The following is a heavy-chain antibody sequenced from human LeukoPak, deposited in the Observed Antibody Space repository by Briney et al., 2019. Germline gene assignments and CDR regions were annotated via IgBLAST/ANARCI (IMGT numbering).Heavy chain of an antibody. CDR2: ISGSGGST. J-gene: IGHJ4*02. CDR1: GFTFSNYA. CDR3: ARRGDYRNFDY. D-gene: IGHD4-17*01. Sequence: GGSLRLSCAASGFTFSNYAVSWVRQAPGKGLEWVSTISGSGGSTYYPDSVKGRFTISRGKSKNTVYLQMNSLRAEDAAVYYCARRGDYRNFDYWGQGTLVTVSS. V-gene: IGHV3-23*01.